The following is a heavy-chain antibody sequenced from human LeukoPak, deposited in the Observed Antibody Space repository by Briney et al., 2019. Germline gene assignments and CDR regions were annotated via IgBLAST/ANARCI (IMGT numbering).Heavy chain of an antibody. CDR1: GFTFSSYS. CDR3: GLMVRGAHFDY. J-gene: IGHJ4*02. V-gene: IGHV3-48*04. Sequence: PGGSLRLSCAASGFTFSSYSMNWVRQAPGKGLEWVSYISSSSSTIYYADSVKGRFTISRDNAKNSLYLQMNSLRAEDTAVYYCGLMVRGAHFDYWGQGTLVTVSS. D-gene: IGHD3-10*01. CDR2: ISSSSSTI.